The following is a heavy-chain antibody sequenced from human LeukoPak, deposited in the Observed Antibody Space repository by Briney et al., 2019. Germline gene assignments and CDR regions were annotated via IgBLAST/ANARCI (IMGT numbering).Heavy chain of an antibody. V-gene: IGHV1-2*02. CDR3: ARVVGGSGSYLY. CDR2: INPNSGGT. CDR1: GYTFTGYY. Sequence: ASVKVSCKASGYTFTGYYMHWVRQVPGQGLEWMGWINPNSGGTNYAQKFQGRVTMTRDTSISTAYMELSRLRSDDTAVYYCARVVGGSGSYLYWGQGTLVTVSS. J-gene: IGHJ4*02. D-gene: IGHD3-10*01.